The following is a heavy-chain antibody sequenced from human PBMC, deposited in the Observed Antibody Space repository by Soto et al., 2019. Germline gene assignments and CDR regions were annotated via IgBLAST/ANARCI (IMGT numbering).Heavy chain of an antibody. V-gene: IGHV1-69*01. CDR3: ARSGKEYGSESYEYYFYYMDV. Sequence: QVQLVQSGAEVQKPGSSVKVSCKASGGTFSTYGISWVRQATGQGLEWMGGIIPIFGTANYAQKFQGRVTSTADESTSTAYMELSSLRSEDTAVYYRARSGKEYGSESYEYYFYYMDVWGKGTTVSVSS. CDR2: IIPIFGTA. D-gene: IGHD3-10*01. J-gene: IGHJ6*03. CDR1: GGTFSTYG.